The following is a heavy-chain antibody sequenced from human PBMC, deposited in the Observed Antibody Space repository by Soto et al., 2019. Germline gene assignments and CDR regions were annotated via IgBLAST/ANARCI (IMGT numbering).Heavy chain of an antibody. CDR1: GGTFSSYA. Sequence: QVQLVQSGAEVKKPGSSVKVSCKASGGTFSSYAISWVRQASGQGLEWMGGIIPIFGTANYAKKLQGRVTITADESTSTADMELSSLGSEDTAVYYCARDKVGYYDSSGYYRVSVPPDYYYGMDVWGQGTTVTVSS. D-gene: IGHD3-22*01. J-gene: IGHJ6*02. CDR3: ARDKVGYYDSSGYYRVSVPPDYYYGMDV. CDR2: IIPIFGTA. V-gene: IGHV1-69*01.